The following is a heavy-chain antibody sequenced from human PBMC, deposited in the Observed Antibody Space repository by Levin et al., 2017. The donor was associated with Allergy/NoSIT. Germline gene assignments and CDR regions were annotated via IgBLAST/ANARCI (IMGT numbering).Heavy chain of an antibody. CDR1: GFTFSSYT. V-gene: IGHV3-23*01. CDR3: AKDRTYSSSWSWFDP. CDR2: ISGSGGST. Sequence: GESLKISCAASGFTFSSYTMNWVRQAPGKGLEWVSAISGSGGSTYYADSVKGRFTISRDNSKNTLYLQMNSLRAEDTAVYYCAKDRTYSSSWSWFDPWGQGTLVTVSS. J-gene: IGHJ5*02. D-gene: IGHD6-13*01.